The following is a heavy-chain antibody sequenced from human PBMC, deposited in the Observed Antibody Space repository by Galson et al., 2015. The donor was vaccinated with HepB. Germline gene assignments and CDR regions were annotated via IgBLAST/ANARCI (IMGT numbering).Heavy chain of an antibody. CDR1: GFTFSNYA. V-gene: IGHV3-23*01. J-gene: IGHJ3*02. Sequence: SLRLSCAASGFTFSNYAMHWVRQAPGKGLEWVSAINGSGGSTYYADSVKGRFTVSRDNSKNTLYLQMNSLRAEDTAVYYCAREAVAGTMPDAFDIWGQGTMVTVSS. CDR3: AREAVAGTMPDAFDI. CDR2: INGSGGST. D-gene: IGHD6-19*01.